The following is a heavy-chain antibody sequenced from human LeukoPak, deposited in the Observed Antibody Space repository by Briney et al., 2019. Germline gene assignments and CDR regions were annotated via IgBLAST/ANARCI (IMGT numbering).Heavy chain of an antibody. V-gene: IGHV3-30*03. J-gene: IGHJ4*02. CDR2: ISYDGSNK. D-gene: IGHD3-22*01. CDR3: ARGYYDSNGYSRPFDY. Sequence: GGSLRLSCAASGFTFSSYGMHWVRQAPGKGLEWVAVISYDGSNKYYADSVKGRFTISRDNSKNTLYLQMNSLRAEDTAVYYCARGYYDSNGYSRPFDYWGQGTLVTVSS. CDR1: GFTFSSYG.